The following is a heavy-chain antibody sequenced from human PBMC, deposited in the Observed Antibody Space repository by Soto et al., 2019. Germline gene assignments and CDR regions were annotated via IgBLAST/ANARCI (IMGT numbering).Heavy chain of an antibody. CDR2: ITSKTDGGTT. Sequence: WVSLRLSXAASPFNFSNAWMSWVRQPPGKGPEWAGRITSKTDGGTTRYSLRRKSSCTIPRHHSKNTLNLQMNSLKTEDTAVYYCTTRDGLLLIRYYYYYGMDVWGQGTTVTVSS. J-gene: IGHJ6*02. D-gene: IGHD3-22*01. CDR3: TTRDGLLLIRYYYYYGMDV. CDR1: PFNFSNAW. V-gene: IGHV3-15*01.